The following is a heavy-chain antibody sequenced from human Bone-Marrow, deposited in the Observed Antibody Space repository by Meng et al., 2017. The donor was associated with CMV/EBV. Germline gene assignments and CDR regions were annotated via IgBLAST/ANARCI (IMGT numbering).Heavy chain of an antibody. D-gene: IGHD5-12*01. V-gene: IGHV3-11*06. Sequence: QVQLVEAGGGLVKHGGSLGLSCAASGFTFTNYYMSWVRQAPGKGLEWVSYISSSSSYTNYADSVKGRFTISRDNAKNSLYLQMNSLRAEDTAVYYCARDDGATIDYWGQGTLVTVSS. CDR2: ISSSSSYT. CDR1: GFTFTNYY. J-gene: IGHJ4*02. CDR3: ARDDGATIDY.